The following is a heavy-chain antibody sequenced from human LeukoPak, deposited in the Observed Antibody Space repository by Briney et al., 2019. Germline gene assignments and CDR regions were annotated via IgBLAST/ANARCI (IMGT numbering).Heavy chain of an antibody. D-gene: IGHD2-15*01. CDR3: ARRLVGSGND. CDR2: IYYSGTT. Sequence: SETLSLTCTVSGGSISRSSYYWGWIRQPPGKGLEWIGSIYYSGTTYSNPSLKSRVTISVDTSKNQFSLKLRSVTAADTAVYYCARRLVGSGNDWGQGTLVTVSS. V-gene: IGHV4-39*01. CDR1: GGSISRSSYY. J-gene: IGHJ4*02.